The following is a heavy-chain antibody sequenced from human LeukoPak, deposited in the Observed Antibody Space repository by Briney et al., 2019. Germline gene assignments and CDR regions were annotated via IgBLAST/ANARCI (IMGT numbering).Heavy chain of an antibody. CDR1: GGSISSYY. CDR2: IYYSGST. CDR3: AGSRWLIAQGDYYYGMDV. J-gene: IGHJ6*02. Sequence: SETLSLTCTVSGGSISSYYWSWIRQPPGKGLEWIGYIYYSGSTNYNPSLKSRVTISLDTSKNQFSLKLSSVTAADTAVYYCAGSRWLIAQGDYYYGMDVWGQGTTVTVSS. D-gene: IGHD5-24*01. V-gene: IGHV4-59*08.